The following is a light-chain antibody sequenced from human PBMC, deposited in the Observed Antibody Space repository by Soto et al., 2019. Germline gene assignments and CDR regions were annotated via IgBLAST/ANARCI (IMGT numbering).Light chain of an antibody. CDR1: QSVSSD. J-gene: IGKJ1*01. CDR3: QQYNDWPRP. CDR2: GAS. V-gene: IGKV3-15*01. Sequence: EIVMSQSPATLSVSPGERATLSCRASQSVSSDLAWYQQKPGQAPRLLIYGASTRATAFPARFSGSGSGTEFTLTISSLQSEDFAVYYCQQYNDWPRPFGQGSKV.